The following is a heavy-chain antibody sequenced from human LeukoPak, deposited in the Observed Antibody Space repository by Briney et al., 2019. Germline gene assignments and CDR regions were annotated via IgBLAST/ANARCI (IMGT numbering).Heavy chain of an antibody. CDR2: IYYSGST. CDR3: ARTGPRGWFDP. J-gene: IGHJ5*02. Sequence: PSETLSLTCTVSGGSISSYYWSWIRQPPGKGLEWIGYIYYSGSTNYNPSLKSRVTISVDTSKNQCSLKLSSVTAADTAVYYCARTGPRGWFDPWGQGTLVTVSS. V-gene: IGHV4-59*01. CDR1: GGSISSYY. D-gene: IGHD3-10*01.